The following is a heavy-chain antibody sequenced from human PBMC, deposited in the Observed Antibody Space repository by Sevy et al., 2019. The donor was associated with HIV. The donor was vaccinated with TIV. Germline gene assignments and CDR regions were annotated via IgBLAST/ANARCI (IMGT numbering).Heavy chain of an antibody. CDR2: ISASGACT. D-gene: IGHD3-16*01. J-gene: IGHJ4*02. Sequence: GGSLRLSCAASGFSFTNYAMAWVRQAPGKGLEWVSSISASGACTYYADSVKGRFTISRDISKNTLYLHLNSLRADDTALYYCAKAGDVYVWGSFHLDYWGQGTLVTVSS. CDR3: AKAGDVYVWGSFHLDY. CDR1: GFSFTNYA. V-gene: IGHV3-23*01.